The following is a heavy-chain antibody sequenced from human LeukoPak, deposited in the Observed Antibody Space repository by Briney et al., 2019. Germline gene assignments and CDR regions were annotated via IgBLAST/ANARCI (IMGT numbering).Heavy chain of an antibody. CDR2: INHSGST. CDR1: GGSFSGYY. J-gene: IGHJ6*02. D-gene: IGHD2-2*01. Sequence: PSETLSLTCAVYGGSFSGYYWSWIGQPPGKGLEWIGEINHSGSTNYNPSLKSRVTISVDTSKNQFSLKLSSVTAADTAVYYCARGRGSTSFHYYYYGMDVWGQGTTVTVSS. V-gene: IGHV4-34*01. CDR3: ARGRGSTSFHYYYYGMDV.